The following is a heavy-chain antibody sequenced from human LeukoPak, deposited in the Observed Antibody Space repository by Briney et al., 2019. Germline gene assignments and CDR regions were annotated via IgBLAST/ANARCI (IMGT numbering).Heavy chain of an antibody. J-gene: IGHJ4*02. CDR3: ASSYDILTGYDY. D-gene: IGHD3-9*01. Sequence: SVKVSCKASGGTFSSYAISWVRQAPGQGLEWMGGIIPIFGTANYAQKFQGRITITADESTSTAYMELSSLRSEDTAVYYCASSYDILTGYDYWGQGTLVTVSS. V-gene: IGHV1-69*13. CDR1: GGTFSSYA. CDR2: IIPIFGTA.